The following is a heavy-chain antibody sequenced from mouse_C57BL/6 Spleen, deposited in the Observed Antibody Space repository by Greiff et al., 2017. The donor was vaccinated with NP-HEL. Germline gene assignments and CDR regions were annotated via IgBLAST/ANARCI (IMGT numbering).Heavy chain of an antibody. Sequence: QVQLQQPGAELVRPGTSVKLSCKASGYTFTSYWMHWVKQRPGQGLEWIGAIDPSDSYTNYNQKFKGKATLTVDTSSSTAYMQLSSLTSEDSEVYYCAGGTAQASEDYWGQGTTLTVSS. CDR2: IDPSDSYT. CDR1: GYTFTSYW. J-gene: IGHJ2*01. CDR3: AGGTAQASEDY. V-gene: IGHV1-59*01. D-gene: IGHD3-2*02.